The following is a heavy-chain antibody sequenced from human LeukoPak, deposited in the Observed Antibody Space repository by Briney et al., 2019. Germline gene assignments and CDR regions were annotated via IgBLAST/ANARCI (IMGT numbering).Heavy chain of an antibody. CDR1: GGSMTGYY. J-gene: IGHJ5*02. V-gene: IGHV4-59*01. Sequence: SETLSLTCSVSGGSMTGYYWSWIRQPPGKGVEWIGYIFYSGTTKYNPSLNSRVTISLDMSQNQFSLKTTSVTAADTAVYYCSRSEGVYYPSGSSGSFYPHWFDPWGQGILVTVSS. CDR2: IFYSGTT. CDR3: SRSEGVYYPSGSSGSFYPHWFDP. D-gene: IGHD3-10*01.